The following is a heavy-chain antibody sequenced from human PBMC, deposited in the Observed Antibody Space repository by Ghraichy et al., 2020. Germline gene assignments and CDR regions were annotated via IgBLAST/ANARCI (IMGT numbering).Heavy chain of an antibody. J-gene: IGHJ4*02. CDR2: IKQDGSEK. D-gene: IGHD3-22*01. Sequence: GGSLRLSCAASGFTFSSYWMSWVRQAPGKGLEWVANIKQDGSEKYYVDSVKGRFTISRDNAKNSLYLQMNSLRAEDTAVYYCARGLDYYDSSGYGVYYFDYWGQGTLVTVSS. V-gene: IGHV3-7*01. CDR3: ARGLDYYDSSGYGVYYFDY. CDR1: GFTFSSYW.